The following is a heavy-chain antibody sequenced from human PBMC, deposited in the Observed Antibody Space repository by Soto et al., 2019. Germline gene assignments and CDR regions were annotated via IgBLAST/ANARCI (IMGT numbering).Heavy chain of an antibody. Sequence: QVQLQESGPGLVKPSGTLSLTCTVSGASISSSHYWTWVRQTPGKGLEWIGEIYHTGNTNYNPSLKSRVTLSLDKSKNQFSLRLDSVTAADAAVFYCARYPMHDYYSGMDVWGQGTTVTVSS. CDR1: GASISSSHY. CDR3: ARYPMHDYYSGMDV. J-gene: IGHJ6*02. V-gene: IGHV4-4*02. CDR2: IYHTGNT.